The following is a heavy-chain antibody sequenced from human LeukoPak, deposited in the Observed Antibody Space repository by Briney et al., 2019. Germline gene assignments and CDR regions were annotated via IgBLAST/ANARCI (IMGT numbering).Heavy chain of an antibody. CDR3: ASSSGATLGAFDI. CDR1: GFTFSSYE. J-gene: IGHJ3*02. D-gene: IGHD2-15*01. V-gene: IGHV3-48*03. Sequence: GGSLRLSCAASGFTFSSYEMNWVRQAPGKGLEWVSYISSSGSTIYYADSVKGRFTISRDNAKNSLYLQMNSLRAEDTAVYYCASSSGATLGAFDIWGQGTMVTVSS. CDR2: ISSSGSTI.